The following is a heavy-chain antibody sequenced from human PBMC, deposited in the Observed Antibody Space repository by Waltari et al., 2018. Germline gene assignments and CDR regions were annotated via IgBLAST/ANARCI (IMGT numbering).Heavy chain of an antibody. CDR3: ARESTIFGVVIIQAPNDFYFDY. D-gene: IGHD3-3*01. CDR2: IYTSGST. Sequence: QVQLQESGPGLVKPSETLSLTCTVSGGSISSYYWSWIRQPAGTGLEWIGRIYTSGSTTSNPSLKSRVTMSVDTSKNQFSLKLSSVTAADTAVYYCARESTIFGVVIIQAPNDFYFDYWGQGTLVTVSS. J-gene: IGHJ4*02. CDR1: GGSISSYY. V-gene: IGHV4-4*07.